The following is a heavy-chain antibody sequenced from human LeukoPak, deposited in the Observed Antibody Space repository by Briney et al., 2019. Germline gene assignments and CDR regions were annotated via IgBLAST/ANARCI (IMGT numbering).Heavy chain of an antibody. V-gene: IGHV3-30*18. Sequence: PGGSLRLSCAASGFTFSNYGMHWARQAPGRGLEWVAVISYDGTNEYYVDSVKGRFTISRDNSKNTLYLQMNSLRAEDTAVYYCAKDWTPYSGSYVGLDYRGQGTLVTVSS. D-gene: IGHD1-26*01. CDR2: ISYDGTNE. J-gene: IGHJ4*02. CDR1: GFTFSNYG. CDR3: AKDWTPYSGSYVGLDY.